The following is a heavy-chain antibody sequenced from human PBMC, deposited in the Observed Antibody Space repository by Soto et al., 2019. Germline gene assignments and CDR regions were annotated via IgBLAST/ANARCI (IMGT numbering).Heavy chain of an antibody. Sequence: SVKVSCKASGGTFSSYTISWVRQAPGQGLEWMGRTIPILGIANYAQKFQGRVTITADKSTSTAYMELSSLRSEDTAVYYCAREGSRSAAVSFDPWGQGTLVTVSS. CDR2: TIPILGIA. CDR1: GGTFSSYT. J-gene: IGHJ5*02. D-gene: IGHD6-25*01. CDR3: AREGSRSAAVSFDP. V-gene: IGHV1-69*04.